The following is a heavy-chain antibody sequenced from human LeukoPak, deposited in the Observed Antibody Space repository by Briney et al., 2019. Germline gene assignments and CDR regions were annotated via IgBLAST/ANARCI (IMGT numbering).Heavy chain of an antibody. V-gene: IGHV1-18*01. J-gene: IGHJ4*02. CDR2: ISAYSANT. CDR1: GYTFTSYG. D-gene: IGHD5-12*01. Sequence: ASVKVSCKASGYTFTSYGISWVRQAPGQGLEWMGWISAYSANTNYAQKLQGRVTIARNTSISTAYMELSGLRSEDTAVYYCARGRSTGYPYYFEYWGQGTLVTISS. CDR3: ARGRSTGYPYYFEY.